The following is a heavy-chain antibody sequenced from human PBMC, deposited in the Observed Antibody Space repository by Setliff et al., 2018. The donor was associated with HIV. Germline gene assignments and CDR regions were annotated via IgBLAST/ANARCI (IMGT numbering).Heavy chain of an antibody. D-gene: IGHD2-15*01. CDR1: GGSISSGSYY. Sequence: PSETLSLTCTVSGGSISSGSYYWSWIRQPAGKGLEWIGRIYPSGNTNYNPSLKSRLTMSVDTSKNQFSLNLTSVTASDTAVYYCARKKAALYYGLDVWGQGTPVTVSS. CDR2: IYPSGNT. V-gene: IGHV4-61*02. J-gene: IGHJ6*02. CDR3: ARKKAALYYGLDV.